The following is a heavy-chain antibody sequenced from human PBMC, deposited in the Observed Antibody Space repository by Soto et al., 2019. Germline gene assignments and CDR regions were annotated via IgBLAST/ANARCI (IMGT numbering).Heavy chain of an antibody. D-gene: IGHD3-9*01. J-gene: IGHJ4*02. CDR3: AKAREPLYYDILTGYFDY. CDR2: ITDNGGST. Sequence: GGSLRLSCAASGFTFSRDGMSWVRQAPEKGLEWVPLITDNGGSTYYADSVKGRFTISRDNSKNTLYLQMNSLRAEDTAVYYCAKAREPLYYDILTGYFDYWGQGTLVTVSS. CDR1: GFTFSRDG. V-gene: IGHV3-23*01.